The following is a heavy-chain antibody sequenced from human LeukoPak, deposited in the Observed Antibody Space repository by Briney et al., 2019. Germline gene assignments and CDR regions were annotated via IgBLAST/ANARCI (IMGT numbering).Heavy chain of an antibody. D-gene: IGHD6-19*01. V-gene: IGHV3-23*01. J-gene: IGHJ4*02. CDR1: GFTFGTNV. Sequence: GGSLRLSCAASGFTFGTNVMSWVRQAPGKGLEWISTIHGGGETYYPDSVRGRFTTSRDNSKNTLYLQLNSLRAEDTAVYYCAKDMEYLGPGYSSGWYSYWGQGTLVTVSS. CDR3: AKDMEYLGPGYSSGWYSY. CDR2: IHGGGET.